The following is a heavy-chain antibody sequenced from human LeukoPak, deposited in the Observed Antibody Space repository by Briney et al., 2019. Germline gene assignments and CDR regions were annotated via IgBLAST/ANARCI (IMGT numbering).Heavy chain of an antibody. CDR2: IYYSGST. Sequence: PSETLSLTCTVSGGSISSSDYYWCGIHQPPGKVLEWIGTIYYSGSTYYNPSLKSRVTISVDTSANQFSLKLSSVTAPDTAVYYCARHEDRNWYFDHWGQGTLVTVSS. CDR1: GGSISSSDYY. J-gene: IGHJ4*02. V-gene: IGHV4-39*01. CDR3: ARHEDRNWYFDH. D-gene: IGHD1-1*01.